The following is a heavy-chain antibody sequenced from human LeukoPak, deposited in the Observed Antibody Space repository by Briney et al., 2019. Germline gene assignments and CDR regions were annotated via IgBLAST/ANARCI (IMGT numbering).Heavy chain of an antibody. CDR3: ARSGYSGYEPANWLDP. CDR1: GFTFSNYA. CDR2: ISGGAGST. Sequence: GGSLRLSCAASGFTFSNYAMDWVRQAPGKGLEWVSAISGGAGSTYYTNSVKGRFTISRDNFNNTLYLQMNSLRGEDTAVYYCARSGYSGYEPANWLDPWGQGTLVTVSS. D-gene: IGHD5-12*01. J-gene: IGHJ5*02. V-gene: IGHV3-23*01.